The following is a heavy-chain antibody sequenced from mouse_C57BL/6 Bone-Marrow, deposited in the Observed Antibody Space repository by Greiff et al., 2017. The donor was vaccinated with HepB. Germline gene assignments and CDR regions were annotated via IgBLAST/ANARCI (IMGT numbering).Heavy chain of an antibody. Sequence: QVQLQQSDAELVKPGASVTISCKVSGYTFTDHTIHWMKQRPEQGLEWIGYIYPRDGSTKYNEKFKGKATLTADTSSSTAYMQLNSLTSEDSAVYFCERRDSHYYEYDGGFAYWGQGTLVTVSA. CDR2: IYPRDGST. D-gene: IGHD2-4*01. CDR1: GYTFTDHT. V-gene: IGHV1-78*01. CDR3: ERRDSHYYEYDGGFAY. J-gene: IGHJ3*01.